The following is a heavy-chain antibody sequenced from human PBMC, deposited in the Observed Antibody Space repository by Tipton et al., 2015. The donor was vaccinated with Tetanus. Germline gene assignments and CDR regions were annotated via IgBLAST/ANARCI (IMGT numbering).Heavy chain of an antibody. Sequence: TLSLTCTVSGGSITSSNYWSWVRQPPGKGLEWIGEIYHSGSTNYNPSLTSRVTISVDKSKSQFSLKLRSMTAADTAVYYCARGGPESRWNYDLWGRGTLVTVSS. CDR1: GGSITSSNY. V-gene: IGHV4-4*02. J-gene: IGHJ2*01. CDR2: IYHSGST. CDR3: ARGGPESRWNYDL.